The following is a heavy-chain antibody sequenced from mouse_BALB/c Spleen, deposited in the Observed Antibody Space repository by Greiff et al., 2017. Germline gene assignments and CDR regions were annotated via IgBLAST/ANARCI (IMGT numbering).Heavy chain of an antibody. V-gene: IGHV5-12-1*01. CDR1: GFAFSSYD. J-gene: IGHJ2*01. CDR2: ISSGGGST. CDR3: ARRGDYGFDY. Sequence: DVMLVESGGGLVKPGGSLKLSCAASGFAFSSYDMSWVRQTPEKRLEWVAYISSGGGSTYYPDTVKGRFTISRDNAKNTLYLQMSSLKSEDTAMYYCARRGDYGFDYWGQGTTLTVSS. D-gene: IGHD2-4*01.